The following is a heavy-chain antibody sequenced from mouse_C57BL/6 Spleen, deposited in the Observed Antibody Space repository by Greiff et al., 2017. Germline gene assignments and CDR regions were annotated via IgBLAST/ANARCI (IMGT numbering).Heavy chain of an antibody. J-gene: IGHJ3*01. V-gene: IGHV1-69*01. CDR2: IDPSDSYT. CDR1: GYTFTSYW. D-gene: IGHD4-1*01. Sequence: QVQLQQPGAELVMPGASVKLSCKASGYTFTSYWMPWVKQRPGQGLEWIGEIDPSDSYTNYNQKFKGKSTLTVDKSSSTAYMQLSSLTSEDSAVYYCARLTGTRWAFYWGQGTLVTVSA. CDR3: ARLTGTRWAFY.